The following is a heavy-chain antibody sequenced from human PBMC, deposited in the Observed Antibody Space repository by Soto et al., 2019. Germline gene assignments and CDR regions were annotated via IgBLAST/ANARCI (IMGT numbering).Heavy chain of an antibody. CDR2: ISWNSGSI. CDR1: GFTFDDYA. Sequence: GGSLRLSCAASGFTFDDYAMHWVRQAPGKGLEWVSGISWNSGSIGYADSVKGRFTISRDNAKNSLYLQMNSLRAEDTALYYCAKEVHGTWAFDIWGQGTMVTVSS. CDR3: AKEVHGTWAFDI. J-gene: IGHJ3*02. V-gene: IGHV3-9*01. D-gene: IGHD1-1*01.